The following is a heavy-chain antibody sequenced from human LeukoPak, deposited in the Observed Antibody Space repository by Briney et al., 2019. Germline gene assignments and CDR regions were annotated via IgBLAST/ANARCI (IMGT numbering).Heavy chain of an antibody. V-gene: IGHV4-59*01. Sequence: SETLSLTCTVSGGSISSSYWSWIRQPPGRGLEWIGYTSHSGSTNYKPSLKSRVSISVDTSKNQFSLKLTSVTAADAAMYYCARGYYDARGDSNPFDIWGQGTMVTVSS. CDR2: TSHSGST. J-gene: IGHJ3*02. CDR3: ARGYYDARGDSNPFDI. D-gene: IGHD3-22*01. CDR1: GGSISSSY.